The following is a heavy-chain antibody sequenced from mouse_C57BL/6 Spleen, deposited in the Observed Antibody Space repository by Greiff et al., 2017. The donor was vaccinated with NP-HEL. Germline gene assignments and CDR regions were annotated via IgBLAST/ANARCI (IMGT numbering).Heavy chain of an antibody. CDR2: IYPGSGNT. CDR3: ARDYGYDDWYFDV. CDR1: GYTFTDYY. V-gene: IGHV1-76*01. D-gene: IGHD2-2*01. J-gene: IGHJ1*03. Sequence: VQLQQSGAELVRPGASVKLSCKASGYTFTDYYINWVKQRPGQGLEWIARIYPGSGNTYYNEKFKGKATLTAEKSSSTAYMQLSSLTSEDSAVYFCARDYGYDDWYFDVWGTGTTVTVSS.